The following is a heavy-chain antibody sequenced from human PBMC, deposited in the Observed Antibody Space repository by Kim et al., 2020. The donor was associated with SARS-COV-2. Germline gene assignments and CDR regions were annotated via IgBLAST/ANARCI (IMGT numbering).Heavy chain of an antibody. CDR3: ARDVSPPGSSSWGGVVPRPDYGMDV. Sequence: ASVKVSCKASGYTFTSYYMHWVRQAPGQGLEWMGIINPSGGSTSYAQKFQGRVTMTRDTSTSTVYMELSSLRSEDTAVYYCARDVSPPGSSSWGGVVPRPDYGMDVWGQGTTVTVSS. CDR2: INPSGGST. V-gene: IGHV1-46*01. CDR1: GYTFTSYY. D-gene: IGHD6-13*01. J-gene: IGHJ6*02.